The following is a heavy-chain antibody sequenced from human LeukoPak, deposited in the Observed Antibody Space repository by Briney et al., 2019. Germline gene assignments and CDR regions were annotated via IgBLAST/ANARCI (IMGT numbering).Heavy chain of an antibody. V-gene: IGHV3-66*01. CDR3: ARESYSGTLDS. J-gene: IGHJ4*02. D-gene: IGHD1-26*01. CDR1: GFTFSSYA. CDR2: IFSGGGT. Sequence: GGSLRLSCAASGFTFSSYAMTWVRQAPWKGLEWVSVIFSGGGTYYADSVKGRFSISRDDSKNTVYLQLNSLRAEDTAVYYCARESYSGTLDSWGPGTLVSVSS.